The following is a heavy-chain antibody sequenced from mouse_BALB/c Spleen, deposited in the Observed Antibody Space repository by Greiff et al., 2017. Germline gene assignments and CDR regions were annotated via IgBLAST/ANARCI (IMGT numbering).Heavy chain of an antibody. V-gene: IGHV5-4*02. CDR3: ARVPLGLAMDY. CDR2: ISDGGSYT. J-gene: IGHJ4*01. Sequence: EVHLVEPGGGLVKPGGSLKLSCAASGFTFSDYYMYWVRQTPEKGLEWVATISDGGSYTYYPDSMKGRFTIARDNAKNNLYLQMSSLKSEDTAMYYCARVPLGLAMDYWGQGTSVTVSS. CDR1: GFTFSDYY. D-gene: IGHD4-1*01.